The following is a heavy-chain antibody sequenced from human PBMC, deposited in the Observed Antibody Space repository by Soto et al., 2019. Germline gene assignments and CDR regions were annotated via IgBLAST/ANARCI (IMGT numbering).Heavy chain of an antibody. D-gene: IGHD2-15*01. V-gene: IGHV3-48*01. CDR3: ARVYCSGGSCRIGPPYFDY. CDR1: GFTFSSYS. CDR2: ISSSSSTI. J-gene: IGHJ4*02. Sequence: PGGSLRLSCAASGFTFSSYSMNWVRQAPGKGLEWVSYISSSSSTIYYADSVKGRFTISRDNAKNSLYLQMNSLRAEDTAVYYCARVYCSGGSCRIGPPYFDYWGQGTLVTVSS.